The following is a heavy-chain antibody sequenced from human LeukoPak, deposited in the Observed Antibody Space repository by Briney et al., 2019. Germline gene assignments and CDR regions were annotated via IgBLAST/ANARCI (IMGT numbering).Heavy chain of an antibody. J-gene: IGHJ4*02. D-gene: IGHD5-24*01. CDR1: GFTFSDNY. V-gene: IGHV3-53*01. CDR3: ARTFRSGDGYKVGYFDY. CDR2: IYTSGNS. Sequence: GGSLRLSCAASGFTFSDNYMSWVRQAPGKGLEWVSLIYTSGNSYYADSVKGRFTISRDNSKNTLYLQMNSLRAEDTAVYYCARTFRSGDGYKVGYFDYWGQGTLVTVSS.